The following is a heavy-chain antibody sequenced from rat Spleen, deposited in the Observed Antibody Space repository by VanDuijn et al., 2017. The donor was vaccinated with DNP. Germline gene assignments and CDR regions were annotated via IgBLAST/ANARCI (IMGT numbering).Heavy chain of an antibody. V-gene: IGHV2-63*01. Sequence: QVQLKESGPGLVQPSETLSLTCTVSGFSLTSGSVTWVRQPSGKRPEWMGRVWYDGDTAYNSALKSRLTISRDTSNNQVFLKMNSLQTDDAVTYYGIRDGGGNWFAHWGQGTLVTVSS. CDR3: IRDGGGNWFAH. CDR2: VWYDGDT. CDR1: GFSLTSGS. J-gene: IGHJ3*01.